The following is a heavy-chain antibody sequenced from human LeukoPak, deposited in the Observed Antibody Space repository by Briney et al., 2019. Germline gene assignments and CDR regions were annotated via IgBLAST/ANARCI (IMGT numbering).Heavy chain of an antibody. D-gene: IGHD3-10*01. V-gene: IGHV1-69*13. J-gene: IGHJ6*02. CDR3: ARLAITMVRGVTDYYGMDV. CDR2: IIPIFGTA. Sequence: GASVNVSCKASGGTFSSYAISWVRQAPGQGLEWMGGIIPIFGTANYAQKFQGRVTITADESTSTAYMELSSLRSEDTAVYYCARLAITMVRGVTDYYGMDVWGQGTTVTVSS. CDR1: GGTFSSYA.